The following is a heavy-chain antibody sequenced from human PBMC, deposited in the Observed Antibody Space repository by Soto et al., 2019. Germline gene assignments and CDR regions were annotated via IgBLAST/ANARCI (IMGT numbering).Heavy chain of an antibody. CDR2: ISAYTGNT. CDR3: ARDPPPPDY. Sequence: QVQLVQSGAEVKKPGASVKVSCKASGYTFASYAISWMRQAPGQGLEWRGWISAYTGNTNYAQKLQGRVTMTTDPSTSTAYMELRSLRADDTAVYYCARDPPPPDYWGQGTRVTVSS. CDR1: GYTFASYA. J-gene: IGHJ4*02. V-gene: IGHV1-18*01.